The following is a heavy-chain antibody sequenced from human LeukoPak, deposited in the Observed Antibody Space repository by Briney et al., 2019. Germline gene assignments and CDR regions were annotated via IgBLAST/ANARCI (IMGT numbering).Heavy chain of an antibody. D-gene: IGHD1-26*01. Sequence: PGGSLRLSCAASGFTFSSYEMNWVRQAPGKGLEWVSYISSSGSTIYYADSVKGRFTISRDNSNNTLYLQMNSLRAEDTALYYCANLVKLASWGQGTLVTVSS. CDR1: GFTFSSYE. J-gene: IGHJ5*02. V-gene: IGHV3-48*03. CDR3: ANLVKLAS. CDR2: ISSSGSTI.